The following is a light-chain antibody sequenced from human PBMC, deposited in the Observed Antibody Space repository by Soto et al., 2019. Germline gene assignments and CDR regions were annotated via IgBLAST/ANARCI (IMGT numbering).Light chain of an antibody. CDR3: QQSYSPPWT. J-gene: IGKJ1*01. CDR1: QSISTY. V-gene: IGKV1-39*01. CDR2: ASY. Sequence: DIMLTQSPSSLSASVGDRVTITCRASQSISTYLNWYQQKPGTAPKLLIYASYTLQSGVPPRFSGSASGADFTLTISSLQPEDFATYYCQQSYSPPWTFGQGTKVDIK.